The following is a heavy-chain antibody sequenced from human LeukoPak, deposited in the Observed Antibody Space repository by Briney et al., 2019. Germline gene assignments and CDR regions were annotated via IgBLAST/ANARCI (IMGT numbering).Heavy chain of an antibody. CDR1: GYTFNGYY. J-gene: IGHJ6*03. Sequence: ASVKVSCKASGYTFNGYYMHWVRQAPGQGLEWMGWINPNSGGTNYALKFQGRVTMTRDTSIRTACMELSRLRSDDTAVYYCARDKVAAAGLQADDYYYYYMDVWGKGTTVTVS. CDR2: INPNSGGT. D-gene: IGHD6-13*01. V-gene: IGHV1-2*02. CDR3: ARDKVAAAGLQADDYYYYYMDV.